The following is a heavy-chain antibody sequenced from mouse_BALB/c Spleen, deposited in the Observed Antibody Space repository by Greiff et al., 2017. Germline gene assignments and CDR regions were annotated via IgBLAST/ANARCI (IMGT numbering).Heavy chain of an antibody. CDR2: ISYSGST. CDR3: ARITTATPDV. D-gene: IGHD1-2*01. Sequence: EVKLQESGPGLVKPSQSLSLTCTVTGYSITSDYAWNWIRQFPGNKLEWMGDISYSGSTSYNPSLKSRISITRDTSKNQFFLQLNSVTTEDTATYYCARITTATPDVWGAGTTVTVSS. J-gene: IGHJ1*01. V-gene: IGHV3-2*02. CDR1: GYSITSDYA.